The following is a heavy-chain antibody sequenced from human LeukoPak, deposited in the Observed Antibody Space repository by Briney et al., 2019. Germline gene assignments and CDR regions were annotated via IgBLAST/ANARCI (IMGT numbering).Heavy chain of an antibody. CDR1: GGSLGSYY. CDR3: AGVVEVPAATGLWFDP. Sequence: SETLSLTCTVSGGSLGSYYRSWLRQPPGKGLEWVGYIYYSGSTNYNPSLKSRVSISEDTSKNQFSLKLSSVTAADTAVYYCAGVVEVPAATGLWFDPWGQGTLVTVSS. J-gene: IGHJ5*02. V-gene: IGHV4-59*01. CDR2: IYYSGST. D-gene: IGHD2-2*01.